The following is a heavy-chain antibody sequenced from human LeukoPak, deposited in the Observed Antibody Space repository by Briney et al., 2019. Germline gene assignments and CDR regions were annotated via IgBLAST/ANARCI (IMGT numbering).Heavy chain of an antibody. J-gene: IGHJ4*02. D-gene: IGHD1-26*01. CDR3: ARGGSGTYYHY. Sequence: SETLSLTCTVSGGSITSYHYSWIRQPPGKGLEWIGYIYYSGSTDYNPSLKSRVTISVDTSKNQFSLKLSSVTAADTAVYYCARGGSGTYYHYWGQGTLVTVSS. CDR2: IYYSGST. CDR1: GGSITSYH. V-gene: IGHV4-59*01.